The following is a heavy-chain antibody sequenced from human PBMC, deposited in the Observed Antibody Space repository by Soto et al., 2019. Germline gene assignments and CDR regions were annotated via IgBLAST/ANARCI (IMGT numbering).Heavy chain of an antibody. Sequence: GGSLRLSCAASGFTFSSYAMSWVRQAPGKGLEWVSAISGSGGSTCYADSVKGRFTISRDNSKNTLYLQMSSLRAEDTAVYYCAKVPTVTTPFCDDWGQGTLVTVSS. CDR2: ISGSGGST. V-gene: IGHV3-23*01. J-gene: IGHJ4*02. CDR3: AKVPTVTTPFCDD. CDR1: GFTFSSYA. D-gene: IGHD4-17*01.